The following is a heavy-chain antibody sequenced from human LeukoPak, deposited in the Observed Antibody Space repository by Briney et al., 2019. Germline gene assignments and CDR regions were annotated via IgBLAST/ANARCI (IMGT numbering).Heavy chain of an antibody. V-gene: IGHV3-30-3*01. CDR2: ISYDGSDK. Sequence: GGSLRLSCAASGFTFSNYGVHWVRQAPGKGLESVAFISYDGSDKYHTDSVKGRFTISGDNSQNTLYLQMYSLRADDTAVYYCTRDVDSSGGGWGQGTLVTVSS. D-gene: IGHD6-19*01. J-gene: IGHJ4*02. CDR1: GFTFSNYG. CDR3: TRDVDSSGGG.